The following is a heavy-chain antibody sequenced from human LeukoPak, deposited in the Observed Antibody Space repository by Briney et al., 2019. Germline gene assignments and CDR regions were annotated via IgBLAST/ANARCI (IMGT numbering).Heavy chain of an antibody. V-gene: IGHV4-34*01. D-gene: IGHD3-10*01. J-gene: IGHJ5*02. Sequence: SETLSLTCAVYGFSFSGYYWSWLRQPPGKGLEGIGEINHSGSTNYNPSLKSRVTISVDTSKNQFSLKLSSVTAADTAVYYCARVPRLYYYGSGRRYNWFDPWGQGTLVTVSS. CDR1: GFSFSGYY. CDR3: ARVPRLYYYGSGRRYNWFDP. CDR2: INHSGST.